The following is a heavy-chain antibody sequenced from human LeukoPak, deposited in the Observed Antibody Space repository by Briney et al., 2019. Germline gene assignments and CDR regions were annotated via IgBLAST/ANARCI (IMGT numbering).Heavy chain of an antibody. D-gene: IGHD3-10*01. V-gene: IGHV1-8*01. CDR1: GYTFTSYD. Sequence: ASVKVSCKASGYTFTSYDINWVRQATGQGLEWMGWMNPNSDNTGYAQKFQGRVTMTRNTSISTAYMELSSLRSEDTAVYYCASAIGELSDYGMDVWGQGTTVTVSS. CDR2: MNPNSDNT. J-gene: IGHJ6*02. CDR3: ASAIGELSDYGMDV.